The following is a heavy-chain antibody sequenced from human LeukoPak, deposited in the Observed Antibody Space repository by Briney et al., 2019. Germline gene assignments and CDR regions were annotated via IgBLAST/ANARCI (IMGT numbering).Heavy chain of an antibody. CDR3: ARGPRRTLWFGDSTKYNWFDP. D-gene: IGHD3-10*01. J-gene: IGHJ5*02. CDR1: GYTFTSYD. CDR2: MNPNSGNT. Sequence: GASVKVSCKASGYTFTSYDINWVRQATGQGLEWMGWMNPNSGNTGYAQKFQGRVTMTRNTSTSTAYMELSSLRSEDTAVYYCARGPRRTLWFGDSTKYNWFDPWGQGTLVTVSS. V-gene: IGHV1-8*01.